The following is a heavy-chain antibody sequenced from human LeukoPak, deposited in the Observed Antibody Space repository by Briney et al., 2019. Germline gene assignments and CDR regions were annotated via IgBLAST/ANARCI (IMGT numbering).Heavy chain of an antibody. CDR3: AKEPNPKTDYYYMDV. V-gene: IGHV3-30*02. CDR1: GFSFSTYA. Sequence: GKSLRLSCAASGFSFSTYALHWVRQAPGKGLEWVAFIRYDGSNKYYADSVKGRFTISRDNSKNTLYLQINSLRAEDTAVYYCAKEPNPKTDYYYMDVWGKGTTVTVSS. CDR2: IRYDGSNK. J-gene: IGHJ6*03.